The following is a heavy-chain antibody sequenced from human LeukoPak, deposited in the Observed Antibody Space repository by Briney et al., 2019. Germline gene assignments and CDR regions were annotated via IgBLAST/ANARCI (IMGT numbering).Heavy chain of an antibody. V-gene: IGHV4-34*01. CDR2: INHSGST. Sequence: SETLSLTCAVYGGSFSGYYWSWIRQPPGKGLEWIGEINHSGSTNYNPSLKSRVTISVDTSKNQFSLKLSSVTAADTAVYYCARARVVTATYNWFDPWGQGTLVTVSS. CDR1: GGSFSGYY. J-gene: IGHJ5*02. D-gene: IGHD2-21*02. CDR3: ARARVVTATYNWFDP.